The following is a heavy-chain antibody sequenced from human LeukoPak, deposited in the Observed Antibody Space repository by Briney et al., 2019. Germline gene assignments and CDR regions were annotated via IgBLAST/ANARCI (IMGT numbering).Heavy chain of an antibody. Sequence: GGSLRLSCSASGFTFSSYAMHWVRQAPGKGLEYVSAISSNGGSTYYADSVKGRFTISRDNSKNTLYLQMSSLRAGDTAVYYCVNVASGSSGEDIWGQGTMVTVSS. CDR1: GFTFSSYA. CDR2: ISSNGGST. CDR3: VNVASGSSGEDI. D-gene: IGHD1-26*01. V-gene: IGHV3-64D*09. J-gene: IGHJ3*02.